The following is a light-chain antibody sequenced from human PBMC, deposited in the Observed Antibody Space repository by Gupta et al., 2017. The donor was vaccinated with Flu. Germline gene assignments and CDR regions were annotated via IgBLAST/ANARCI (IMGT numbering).Light chain of an antibody. CDR3: ATWDDSLSGLV. CDR1: SSNIGSNG. J-gene: IGLJ3*02. Sequence: TVTISCSGSSSNIGSNGVSWYQQLPGTAPKLLIYSADQRPSGVPDRFSGSRSGTSASLAITGLQSGDEALYYCATWDDSLSGLVFGGGTKLTVL. V-gene: IGLV1-44*01. CDR2: SAD.